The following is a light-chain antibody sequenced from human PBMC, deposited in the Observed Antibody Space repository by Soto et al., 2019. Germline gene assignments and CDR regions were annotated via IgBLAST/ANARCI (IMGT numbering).Light chain of an antibody. Sequence: QSALTQPASVSGTPGQSNAISCIGSSSDGGGYNYVSWHQQHPGKAPKVVIYDVSNRPSGVSDRFSGSKSGNTASLTISGLQAEDEAYYYCSSYTSSSTYVFGNRTKLTVL. J-gene: IGLJ1*01. CDR1: SSDGGGYNY. CDR3: SSYTSSSTYV. V-gene: IGLV2-14*01. CDR2: DVS.